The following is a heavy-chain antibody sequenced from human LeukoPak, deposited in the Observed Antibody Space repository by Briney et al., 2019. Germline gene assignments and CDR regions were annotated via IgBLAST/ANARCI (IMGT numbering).Heavy chain of an antibody. V-gene: IGHV4-59*01. CDR1: GGSISSYY. CDR2: IYYSGST. D-gene: IGHD3-16*02. CDR3: ARVPYYDYVWGSYRYTRHDDYYYYGMDV. J-gene: IGHJ6*02. Sequence: SETLSLTCTVSGGSISSYYWSWIRQPPGKGLEWIGYIYYSGSTNYNPSLKSRVTISVDTSNNRFPLKLSSVTAADTAVYYCARVPYYDYVWGSYRYTRHDDYYYYGMDVWGQGTTVTVSS.